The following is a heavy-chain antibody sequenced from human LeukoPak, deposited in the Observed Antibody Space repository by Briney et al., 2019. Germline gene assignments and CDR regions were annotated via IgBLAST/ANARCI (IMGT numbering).Heavy chain of an antibody. CDR3: ARDLSSSWALDY. CDR2: TSYDGRKK. CDR1: GFTLSSYG. V-gene: IGHV3-30*03. D-gene: IGHD6-13*01. J-gene: IGHJ4*02. Sequence: PGGSLRLSCAASGFTLSSYGMHWVRQAPGKGLEWVAVTSYDGRKKYYADSVKGRFTISRDTSKNTLYLQMNSLRTEDTAIYYCARDLSSSWALDYWGQGTLVTVSS.